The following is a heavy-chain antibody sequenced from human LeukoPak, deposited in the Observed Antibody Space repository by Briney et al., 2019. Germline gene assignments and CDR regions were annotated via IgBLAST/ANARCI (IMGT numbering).Heavy chain of an antibody. D-gene: IGHD2-15*01. CDR3: AREISDCSGGSCYSRFDY. J-gene: IGHJ4*02. Sequence: GGSLRLSCAASGFTFSSYAMHWVRQAPGKGLEWVAVISYDGSNKYYADSVKGRFTISRDNSKNTLYLQMNSLRAEDTAVYYCAREISDCSGGSCYSRFDYWGQGTLVTVSS. V-gene: IGHV3-30-3*01. CDR2: ISYDGSNK. CDR1: GFTFSSYA.